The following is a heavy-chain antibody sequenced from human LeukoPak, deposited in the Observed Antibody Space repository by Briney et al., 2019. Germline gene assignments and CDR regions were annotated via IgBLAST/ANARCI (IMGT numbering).Heavy chain of an antibody. J-gene: IGHJ3*02. CDR1: GFTFSSYE. D-gene: IGHD2-21*01. V-gene: IGHV3-23*01. Sequence: GGSLRLSCAASGFTFSSYEMNWVRQAPGKGLEWVSTISGSGGRPYYADFVKGRFTISRDNSKNTLYLQMNSLRAEDTAIYYCARVWWSPRAFDIWGQGTMVTVSS. CDR3: ARVWWSPRAFDI. CDR2: ISGSGGRP.